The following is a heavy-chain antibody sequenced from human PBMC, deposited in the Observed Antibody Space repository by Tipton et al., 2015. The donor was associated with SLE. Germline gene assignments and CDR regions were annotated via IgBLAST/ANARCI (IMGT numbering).Heavy chain of an antibody. J-gene: IGHJ4*02. V-gene: IGHV4-39*07. Sequence: LSLTCTVSGGSISSSSHYWGWIRQPPGKGLEWIGSIYYSGSTNYNPSLKSRVTISVDTSKNQFSLKLSSVTAADTAVYYCARKGVATMRYWGQGILVTVSS. CDR3: ARKGVATMRY. CDR1: GGSISSSSHY. CDR2: IYYSGST. D-gene: IGHD5-12*01.